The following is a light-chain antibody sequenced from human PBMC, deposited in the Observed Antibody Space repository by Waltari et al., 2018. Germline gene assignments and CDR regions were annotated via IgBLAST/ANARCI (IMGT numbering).Light chain of an antibody. J-gene: IGKJ2*01. CDR1: HSVLDYFNNKDS. CDR3: QQYYGPPYN. Sequence: DIMMTQSPDVLAVSLGERASIKCKSSHSVLDYFNNKDSLAWYQQKAGQPPRFLIHWASTRETGVPDRFSGSGSGTDFTLTISSLQAEDAALYYCQQYYGPPYNFGQGTRLEIK. CDR2: WAS. V-gene: IGKV4-1*01.